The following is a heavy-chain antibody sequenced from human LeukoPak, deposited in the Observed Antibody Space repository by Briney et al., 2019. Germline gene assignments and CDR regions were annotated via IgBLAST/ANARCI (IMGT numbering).Heavy chain of an antibody. J-gene: IGHJ4*02. D-gene: IGHD4-17*01. CDR1: GFTFSSYA. V-gene: IGHV3-30-3*01. CDR3: ARSPYLWDMTTVTTFGA. CDR2: ISYDGSNK. Sequence: PGRSLRLSCAASGFTFSSYAMHWVRQAPGKGLEWVAVISYDGSNKYYADSVKGRFTISRDNSKNTLYLQMNSLRAEDTAVYYCARSPYLWDMTTVTTFGAWGQGTLVTVSS.